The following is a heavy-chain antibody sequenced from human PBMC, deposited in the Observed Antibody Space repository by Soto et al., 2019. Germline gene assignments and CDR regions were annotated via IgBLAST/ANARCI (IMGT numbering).Heavy chain of an antibody. J-gene: IGHJ6*02. D-gene: IGHD3-10*01. CDR1: GGSFSGYY. V-gene: IGHV4-34*01. Sequence: SETLSLTCAVYGGSFSGYYWSWIRQPPGKGLEWIGEINHSGSTNYNPSLKSRVTISVDTSKNQFSLKLSSVTAADTAVYYCARGHGYYYGSGSYYNYYAIDAWGQWTTVT. CDR3: ARGHGYYYGSGSYYNYYAIDA. CDR2: INHSGST.